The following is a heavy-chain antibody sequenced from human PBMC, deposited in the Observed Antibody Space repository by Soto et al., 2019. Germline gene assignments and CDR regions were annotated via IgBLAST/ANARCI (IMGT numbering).Heavy chain of an antibody. CDR1: GYTFSTYA. J-gene: IGHJ6*02. D-gene: IGHD1-1*01. CDR3: ARGKGMEENYFYYGLDI. Sequence: ASVKVSCKASGYTFSTYAMHWVRQAPGQSLEWMGWLNGGTGQTRYSQKFQDKVIITRDTSASTGYMELSSLTSEDAAVYYCARGKGMEENYFYYGLDIWGQGTTVTVSS. V-gene: IGHV1-3*01. CDR2: LNGGTGQT.